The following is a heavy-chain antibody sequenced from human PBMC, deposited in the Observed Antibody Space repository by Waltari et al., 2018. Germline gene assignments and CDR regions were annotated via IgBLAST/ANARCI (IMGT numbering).Heavy chain of an antibody. J-gene: IGHJ6*02. CDR1: GFTFSSYG. Sequence: QVQLVESGGGVVQPGRSLRLSCAASGFTFSSYGMHWVRQAPGKGLEWVAVISYDGSNKYYADSVKGRFTISRDNSKNTLYLQMNSLRAEDTAVYYCAKNLRTIFEDLIYYYGMDVWGQGTTVTVSS. V-gene: IGHV3-30*18. CDR2: ISYDGSNK. D-gene: IGHD3-3*01. CDR3: AKNLRTIFEDLIYYYGMDV.